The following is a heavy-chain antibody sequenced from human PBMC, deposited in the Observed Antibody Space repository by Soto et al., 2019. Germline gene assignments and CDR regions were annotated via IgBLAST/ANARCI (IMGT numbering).Heavy chain of an antibody. CDR3: AREGSYSAYNFAHGIQLWSFDF. CDR2: IFSSGST. Sequence: SETLSLTCTVSGGSINTFYWSWVRQPAGKGLEWIGRIFSSGSTSFNPPLESRVAMSVDTSKNHFSLNLSSVTAADMAVYYCAREGSYSAYNFAHGIQLWSFDFWGQGALVTVS. D-gene: IGHD5-12*01. CDR1: GGSINTFY. V-gene: IGHV4-4*07. J-gene: IGHJ4*02.